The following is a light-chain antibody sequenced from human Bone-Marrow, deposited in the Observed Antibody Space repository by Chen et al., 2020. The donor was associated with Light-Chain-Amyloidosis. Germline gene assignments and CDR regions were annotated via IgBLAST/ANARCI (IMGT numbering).Light chain of an antibody. CDR1: SSNIGSNT. J-gene: IGLJ3*02. V-gene: IGLV1-44*01. CDR2: SDD. CDR3: SSWDDRLDGWV. Sequence: QSAPIQPPPVSGTPGQRVPIPCSGSSSNIGSNTLNWYQQLPGSAPKVLIYSDDLRPSGVPDRFSGSKSGTSASLAISGLQSEDEADYYCSSWDDRLDGWVFGGGTKLAVL.